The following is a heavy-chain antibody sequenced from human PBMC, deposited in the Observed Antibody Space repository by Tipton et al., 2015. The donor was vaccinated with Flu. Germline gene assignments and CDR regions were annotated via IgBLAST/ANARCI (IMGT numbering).Heavy chain of an antibody. V-gene: IGHV4-34*01. Sequence: TLSLTCAVYGGSFSGHYWIWIRQPPGKGLEWIGEINHGGSTTHSPSLNSRVTISVDTSKNQFSLRLSSVTAADTAVYYCARGSGYANTYFDFWGRGTLVTVS. D-gene: IGHD5-12*01. CDR2: INHGGST. CDR1: GGSFSGHY. J-gene: IGHJ4*02. CDR3: ARGSGYANTYFDF.